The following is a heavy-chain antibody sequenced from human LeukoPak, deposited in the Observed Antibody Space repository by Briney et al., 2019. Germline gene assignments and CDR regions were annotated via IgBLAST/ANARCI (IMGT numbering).Heavy chain of an antibody. J-gene: IGHJ3*02. V-gene: IGHV3-21*01. Sequence: GGSLRLSCAASGFTFSSYSMNWVRQAPGKGLERVSSISSSSSYIYYADSVKGRFTISRDNAKNSLYLQMNSLRAEDTAVYYCARDSMFTSGSYSGEVDAFDIWGQGTMVTVSS. D-gene: IGHD1-26*01. CDR3: ARDSMFTSGSYSGEVDAFDI. CDR1: GFTFSSYS. CDR2: ISSSSSYI.